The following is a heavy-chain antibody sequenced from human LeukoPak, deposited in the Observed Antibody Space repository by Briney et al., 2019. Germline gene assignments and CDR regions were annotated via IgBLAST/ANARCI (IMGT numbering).Heavy chain of an antibody. CDR2: ISSSSSYI. Sequence: GGSLRLSCAASGFTFSSYSMNWVRQAPGKGLEWVSSISSSSSYIYYADSVKGRFTISRDNSKNTLYLQMNSLRAEDTAVYYCAKETYSSSWYSYFDYWGQGTLVTVSS. D-gene: IGHD6-13*01. CDR1: GFTFSSYS. CDR3: AKETYSSSWYSYFDY. V-gene: IGHV3-21*01. J-gene: IGHJ4*02.